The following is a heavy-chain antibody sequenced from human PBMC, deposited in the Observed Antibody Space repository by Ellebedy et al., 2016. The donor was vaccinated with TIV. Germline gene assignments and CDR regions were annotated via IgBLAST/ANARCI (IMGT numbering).Heavy chain of an antibody. CDR3: VRLYCSGGTCFD. J-gene: IGHJ4*02. CDR2: IVPIFGTA. V-gene: IGHV1-69*13. Sequence: AASVKVSCKASGGTFSSYAISWVRQAPGQGLEWMGGIVPIFGTADYAQKFKGRVTITADESTSTAYMELSSLRSEDTAVYYCVRLYCSGGTCFDWGQGTLVTVSS. CDR1: GGTFSSYA. D-gene: IGHD2-15*01.